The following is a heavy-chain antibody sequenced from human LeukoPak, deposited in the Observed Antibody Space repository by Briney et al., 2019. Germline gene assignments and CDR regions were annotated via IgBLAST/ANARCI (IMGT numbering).Heavy chain of an antibody. J-gene: IGHJ6*03. CDR3: ASIPEYYYYYMDV. CDR2: IYHSGST. D-gene: IGHD1-14*01. Sequence: AGGSLRLSCAASGFTFSSYWMSWVRQPPGKGLEWIGYIYHSGSTYYNPSLKSRVTISVDRSKNQFSLKLNSVTAADTAVYYCASIPEYYYYYMDVWGKGTTVTVSS. V-gene: IGHV4-4*02. CDR1: GFTFSSYW.